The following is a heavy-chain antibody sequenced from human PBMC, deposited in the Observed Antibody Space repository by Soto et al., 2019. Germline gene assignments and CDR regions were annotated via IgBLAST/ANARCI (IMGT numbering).Heavy chain of an antibody. D-gene: IGHD3-10*01. CDR3: ARGQPHYYGSERPMDV. Sequence: QVQLVQSGAEVKKPGSSVKVSCKASGDTFSRYVISWVRQAPGQGLEWMGGITPILKTANYAQKFQNRVTIIADKSTSTVYMELSSLRSEDTAVYYCARGQPHYYGSERPMDVWGQGTKVIVSS. CDR2: ITPILKTA. CDR1: GDTFSRYV. J-gene: IGHJ6*02. V-gene: IGHV1-69*06.